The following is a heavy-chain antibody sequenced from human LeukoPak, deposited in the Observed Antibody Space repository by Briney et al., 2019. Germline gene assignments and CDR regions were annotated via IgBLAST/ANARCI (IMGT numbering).Heavy chain of an antibody. Sequence: PGRSLRLSCAASGFTFSNYAMHWVRQAPGKGLEWVAVISYDGINKYPADSVKGRFTISRDNSKNTLYLQMNSLRAEDPAVYHCARDIATSGSYGMDVWGEGPTVTVS. CDR3: ARDIATSGSYGMDV. D-gene: IGHD3-10*01. CDR2: ISYDGINK. CDR1: GFTFSNYA. V-gene: IGHV3-30-3*01. J-gene: IGHJ6*02.